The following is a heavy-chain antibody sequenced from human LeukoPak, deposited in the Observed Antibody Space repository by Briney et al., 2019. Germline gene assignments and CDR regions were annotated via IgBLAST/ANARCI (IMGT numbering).Heavy chain of an antibody. J-gene: IGHJ5*02. D-gene: IGHD4-17*01. Sequence: PGGSLRLSCAASGFSISRYSMNWVRQAPGKGLEWVAVIWYDGTNKYYADSVKGRFTISRDNSKNTLYLQMNSLRAEDTAVYYCARATVTRWFDPWGQGTLVTVSS. CDR3: ARATVTRWFDP. CDR1: GFSISRYS. V-gene: IGHV3-33*08. CDR2: IWYDGTNK.